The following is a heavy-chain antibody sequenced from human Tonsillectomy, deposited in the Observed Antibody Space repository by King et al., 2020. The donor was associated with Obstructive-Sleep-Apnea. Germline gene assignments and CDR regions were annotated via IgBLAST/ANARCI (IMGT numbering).Heavy chain of an antibody. CDR3: ARVKWRPYYYGMDV. CDR1: GGSISSTNW. J-gene: IGHJ6*02. CDR2: IYHSGST. Sequence: QLQESGPGLVKPSGTLSLTCAVSGGSISSTNWWSWVRQPPGKGLEWIGEIYHSGSTNYNPTLKSRVTISVDKSKNQFSLNLNSVTAADTAVYYCARVKWRPYYYGMDVWGQGTTVTVSS. D-gene: IGHD2-8*01. V-gene: IGHV4-4*02.